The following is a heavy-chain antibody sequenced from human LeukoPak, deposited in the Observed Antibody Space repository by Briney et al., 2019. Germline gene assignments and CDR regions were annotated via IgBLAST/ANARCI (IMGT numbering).Heavy chain of an antibody. CDR1: GDSISSSNCY. Sequence: SETLSLTCTVSGDSISSSNCYWGWIRQPPGKGLEWIGEINHSGSTNYNPSLKSRVTISVDTSKNQFSLKLSSVTAADTAVYYCARDRSEVGSGSYYYYYMDVWGKGTTVTVSS. J-gene: IGHJ6*03. D-gene: IGHD3-10*01. V-gene: IGHV4-39*07. CDR2: INHSGST. CDR3: ARDRSEVGSGSYYYYYMDV.